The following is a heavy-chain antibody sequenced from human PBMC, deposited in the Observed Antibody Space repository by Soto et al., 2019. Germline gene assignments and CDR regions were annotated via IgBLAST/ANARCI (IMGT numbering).Heavy chain of an antibody. CDR1: GFTFSNYT. V-gene: IGHV3-30-3*01. CDR2: VAFDGSNQ. Sequence: QVQLVESGGGVVRPGTSLRLSCEASGFTFSNYTMHWVRQSPGRGLEWVSVVAFDGSNQFYADSVKGRFTISRDSFGNILYLQLSSLRIEDTAVYYCARDRGARNFDSTGYYQGRTIFDYWGQGTLVTVSS. J-gene: IGHJ4*02. D-gene: IGHD3-22*01. CDR3: ARDRGARNFDSTGYYQGRTIFDY.